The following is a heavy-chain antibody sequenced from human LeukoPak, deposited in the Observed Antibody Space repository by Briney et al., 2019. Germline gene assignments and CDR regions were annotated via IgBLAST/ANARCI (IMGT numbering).Heavy chain of an antibody. J-gene: IGHJ4*02. CDR1: GFFFSTHG. CDR2: ISGDSYDI. Sequence: PGGTLRLSCVGSGFFFSTHGMAWVRQAPGKGLEFVSSISGDSYDIYYQDSVKGRFTISRDNSKNTLYLQMNSLRAEDTAVYYCAKDPGGDGYGYWGQGTLVTVSS. D-gene: IGHD5-24*01. CDR3: AKDPGGDGYGY. V-gene: IGHV3-23*01.